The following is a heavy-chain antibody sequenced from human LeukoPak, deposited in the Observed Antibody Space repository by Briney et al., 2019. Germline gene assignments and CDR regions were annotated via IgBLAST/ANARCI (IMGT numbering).Heavy chain of an antibody. J-gene: IGHJ4*02. Sequence: ASVKVSCKASGYTFTSYAMHWVRQAPGQRLEWMGWINAGNGNTKYSQKFQGRVTITRDTSASTAYMELSSLRSEDTAVYYCARFSPKGGATGGDYWGQGTLVPVSS. CDR1: GYTFTSYA. D-gene: IGHD1-26*01. CDR2: INAGNGNT. V-gene: IGHV1-3*01. CDR3: ARFSPKGGATGGDY.